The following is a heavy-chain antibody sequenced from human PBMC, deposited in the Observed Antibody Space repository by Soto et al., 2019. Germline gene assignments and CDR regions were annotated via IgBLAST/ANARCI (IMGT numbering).Heavy chain of an antibody. V-gene: IGHV3-23*01. CDR1: GFTFSSYA. J-gene: IGHJ6*02. Sequence: GGSLRLSCAASGFTFSSYAMSWVRQAPGKGLEWVSAISGSGGSTYYADSVKGRFTISRDNSKNTLYLQMNSLRAEDTAVYYCAKDLRVVPAARADYYYYGMDVWGQGTTVTVSS. CDR2: ISGSGGST. D-gene: IGHD2-2*01. CDR3: AKDLRVVPAARADYYYYGMDV.